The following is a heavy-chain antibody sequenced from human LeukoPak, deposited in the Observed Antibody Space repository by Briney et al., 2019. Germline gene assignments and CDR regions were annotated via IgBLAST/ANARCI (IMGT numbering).Heavy chain of an antibody. CDR2: IYYSGST. D-gene: IGHD3-10*01. Sequence: SETLSLTCTVSGGSISSSSYYWGWIRQPPGKGLEWIGSIYYSGSTYYNPSLKSRVTISIDTSKNQFSLKLSSVTAADTAVYYCARADHYYGSGSYYKGSYYYYYMDVWGKGTTVTISS. V-gene: IGHV4-39*01. CDR3: ARADHYYGSGSYYKGSYYYYYMDV. CDR1: GGSISSSSYY. J-gene: IGHJ6*03.